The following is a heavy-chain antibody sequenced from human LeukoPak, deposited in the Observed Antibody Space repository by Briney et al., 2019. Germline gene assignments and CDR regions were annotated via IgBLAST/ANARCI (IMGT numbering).Heavy chain of an antibody. V-gene: IGHV3-21*01. J-gene: IGHJ4*02. CDR1: GFTFSSYS. CDR3: ARDGTTIFGVVITPYFDY. CDR2: ISSSSSYI. Sequence: GGSPRLSCAASGFTFSSYSMNWVRQAPGKGLEWVSSISSSSSYIYYADSVKGRFTISRDNAKNSLYLQMNSLRAEDTAVYYCARDGTTIFGVVITPYFDYWGQGTLVTVSS. D-gene: IGHD3-3*01.